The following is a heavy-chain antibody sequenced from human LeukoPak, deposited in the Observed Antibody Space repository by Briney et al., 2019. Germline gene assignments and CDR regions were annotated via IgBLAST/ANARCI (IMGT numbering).Heavy chain of an antibody. V-gene: IGHV3-23*01. D-gene: IGHD5-24*01. CDR2: ISSDGTYI. CDR3: AKNRATGLAFYDY. J-gene: IGHJ4*02. CDR1: GFTFSSYA. Sequence: GGSLRLSCAASGFTFSSYAMTWVRQAPGKGLEWVSAISSDGTYIYYGDSVKGRFTSSRDNSKSTLYQQMSNLRAEDTAVYFCAKNRATGLAFYDYWGQGTQVTVSS.